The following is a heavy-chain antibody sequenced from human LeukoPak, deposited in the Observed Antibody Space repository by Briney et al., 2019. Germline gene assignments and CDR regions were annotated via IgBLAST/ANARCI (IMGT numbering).Heavy chain of an antibody. CDR1: GYTFTSNY. V-gene: IGHV1-46*01. CDR2: ISPSGAST. D-gene: IGHD5-24*01. CDR3: ARDNSVRDEAWWFHP. J-gene: IGHJ5*02. Sequence: ASVRLSCKAFGYTFTSNYMHWLRQAPGQGPEWMAVISPSGASTTYAQQFQCRVTLTRDMSTSTDYLELSSLRSEDTAVYYCARDNSVRDEAWWFHPWGLGTLVTVSS.